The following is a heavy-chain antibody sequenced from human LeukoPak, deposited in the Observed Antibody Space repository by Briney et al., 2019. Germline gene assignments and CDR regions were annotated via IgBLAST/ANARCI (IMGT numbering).Heavy chain of an antibody. D-gene: IGHD6-6*01. J-gene: IGHJ6*02. CDR3: ATDRSMNYYYGMDV. CDR2: SDPEDGET. CDR1: GYTLTELS. Sequence: GASVKVSCKVSGYTLTELSMHWARQAPGKGLEWMGGSDPEDGETIYAQKFQGRVTMTEDTSTDTAYMELSSLRSEDTAVYYCATDRSMNYYYGMDVWGQGTTVTVSS. V-gene: IGHV1-24*01.